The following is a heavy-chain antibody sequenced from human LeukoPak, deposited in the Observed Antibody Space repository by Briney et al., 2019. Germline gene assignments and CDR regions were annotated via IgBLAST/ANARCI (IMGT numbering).Heavy chain of an antibody. CDR3: AKVVGYSGYDFYDWFDP. V-gene: IGHV3-64D*09. Sequence: GGSLRLSCSASGFTFSSYAMHWVRQAPGKGLEYVSAISSNGGSTYYADSVKGRFTISRDNSKNTLYLQMSSLRAEDTAVYYCAKVVGYSGYDFYDWFDPWGQGTLVTVSS. D-gene: IGHD5-12*01. J-gene: IGHJ5*02. CDR2: ISSNGGST. CDR1: GFTFSSYA.